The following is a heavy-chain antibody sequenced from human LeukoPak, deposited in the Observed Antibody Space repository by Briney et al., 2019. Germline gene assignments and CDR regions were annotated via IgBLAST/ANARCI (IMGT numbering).Heavy chain of an antibody. CDR3: ARDARWTFDY. J-gene: IGHJ4*02. Sequence: SETLSLTCTVSGGSISSSSYYWGWIRQPPGKGLEWIGSIYYSGSTYYNPSLKSRVTISVDTSKNQFSLKLSSVTAADTAVYYCARDARWTFDYWGQGTLVTVSS. CDR2: IYYSGST. CDR1: GGSISSSSYY. D-gene: IGHD2-15*01. V-gene: IGHV4-39*07.